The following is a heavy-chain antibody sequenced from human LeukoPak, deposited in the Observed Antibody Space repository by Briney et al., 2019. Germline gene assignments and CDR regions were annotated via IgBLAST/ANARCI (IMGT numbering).Heavy chain of an antibody. CDR3: ARGPFLRGYCSSTSCYLADSTFNWFDP. CDR2: INPNSGGT. D-gene: IGHD2-2*01. V-gene: IGHV1-2*02. CDR1: GYTFTGYY. Sequence: GASVKVSGMASGYTFTGYYMHWVRQAPGQGLEWMGWINPNSGGTNYAQKFQGRVTMTRDTSISTAYMELSRLRSDDTAVYYCARGPFLRGYCSSTSCYLADSTFNWFDPWGQGTLVTVSS. J-gene: IGHJ5*02.